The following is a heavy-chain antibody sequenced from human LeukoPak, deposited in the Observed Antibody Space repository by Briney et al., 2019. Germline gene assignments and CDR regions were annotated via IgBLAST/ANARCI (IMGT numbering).Heavy chain of an antibody. CDR2: INHSGIT. V-gene: IGHV4-34*01. CDR1: GGSFSDYY. D-gene: IGHD4-11*01. CDR3: ARDNRHRMTTVTTLHYYYYGMDV. Sequence: SETLSLTCAVYGGSFSDYYWSWIRQPPGKGLEWIGEINHSGITNHNPSLKGRVTISVDTSKNQFSLKLSSVTAADTAVYYCARDNRHRMTTVTTLHYYYYGMDVWGQGTTVTVSS. J-gene: IGHJ6*02.